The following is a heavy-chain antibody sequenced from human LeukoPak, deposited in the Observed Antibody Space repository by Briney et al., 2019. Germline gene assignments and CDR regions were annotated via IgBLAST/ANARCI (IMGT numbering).Heavy chain of an antibody. CDR3: AVGIAVAGAFDY. J-gene: IGHJ4*02. Sequence: ASVKVSCKASGYTFTSYGISLVRQAPGQGLEWMGWISAYNGNTNYAQKLQGRVTMTTDTSTSTAYMELRSLRSDDTAVCYCAVGIAVAGAFDYWGQGTLVTVSS. V-gene: IGHV1-18*01. CDR2: ISAYNGNT. D-gene: IGHD6-19*01. CDR1: GYTFTSYG.